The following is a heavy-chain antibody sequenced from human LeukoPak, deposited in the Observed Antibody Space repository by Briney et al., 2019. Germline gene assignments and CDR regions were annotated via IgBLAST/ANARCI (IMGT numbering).Heavy chain of an antibody. J-gene: IGHJ4*02. CDR1: GGSVTSADYY. CDR3: ASFRRRWLAIDY. CDR2: IYYSGST. Sequence: DPSETLSLTCTVSGGSVTSADYYWSWIRQPPGKGLEWIGDIYYSGSTTYNPSLKRRITISLDTSKNQFSLNLRSVTAADTAVYYCASFRRRWLAIDYWGQGTPVTVSS. V-gene: IGHV4-61*08. D-gene: IGHD6-19*01.